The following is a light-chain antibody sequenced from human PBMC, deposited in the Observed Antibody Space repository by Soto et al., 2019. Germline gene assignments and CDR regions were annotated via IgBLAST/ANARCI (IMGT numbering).Light chain of an antibody. J-gene: IGLJ1*01. Sequence: QSVLTQPPSVSGAPGQRVTISCTGSSSNIGAGYDVHWYQQLPGTAPKLLIYGNSNRPSGVPDRFSGSKSGTSASLAITGLQVEDEADYYCQSYDSSLSGWEVFGTGTKVTVL. CDR3: QSYDSSLSGWEV. CDR1: SSNIGAGYD. V-gene: IGLV1-40*01. CDR2: GNS.